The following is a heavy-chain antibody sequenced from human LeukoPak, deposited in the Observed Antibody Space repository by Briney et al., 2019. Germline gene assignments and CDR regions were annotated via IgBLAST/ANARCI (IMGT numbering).Heavy chain of an antibody. V-gene: IGHV3-7*01. CDR1: GFTFSSYW. CDR2: IKQDGSEK. CDR3: ARVKQQLVRLLGRDTTYYYYYYMDV. D-gene: IGHD6-13*01. J-gene: IGHJ6*03. Sequence: GGSLRLSCAGSGFTFSSYWMSWVRQAPGKGLEWVANIKQDGSEKHYVDSVKGRFTISRDNAKNSLFLQMNSLRAEDTAVYFCARVKQQLVRLLGRDTTYYYYYYMDVWGKGTTVTVSS.